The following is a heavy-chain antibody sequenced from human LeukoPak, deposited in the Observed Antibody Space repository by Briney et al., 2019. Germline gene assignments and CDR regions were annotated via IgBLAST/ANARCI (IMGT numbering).Heavy chain of an antibody. CDR2: TSNDGNNK. D-gene: IGHD3-10*01. CDR1: GFTISGYG. J-gene: IGHJ4*02. Sequence: GRSLRLSCTASGFTISGYGMHWVRQAPGKGLEWVAVTSNDGNNKYYADSVKGRITISRDNSKSTLYLQMNSLRAEDTAVYYCAKGLPGAGQGGYFDYWGQGILVTVSS. V-gene: IGHV3-30*18. CDR3: AKGLPGAGQGGYFDY.